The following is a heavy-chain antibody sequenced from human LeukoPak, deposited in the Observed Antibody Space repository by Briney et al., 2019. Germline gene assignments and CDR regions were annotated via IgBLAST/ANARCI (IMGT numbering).Heavy chain of an antibody. CDR3: AKFEGIAAADIDY. CDR2: ISYDGSNK. Sequence: GRSLRLSCAASEFTFSTYAMHWVRQAPGKGLEWVAVISYDGSNKYYADSVKGRFTISRDNSKNTLYLQMNSLRAEDTAVYYCAKFEGIAAADIDYWGPGTLVTVSS. D-gene: IGHD6-13*01. V-gene: IGHV3-30*04. J-gene: IGHJ4*02. CDR1: EFTFSTYA.